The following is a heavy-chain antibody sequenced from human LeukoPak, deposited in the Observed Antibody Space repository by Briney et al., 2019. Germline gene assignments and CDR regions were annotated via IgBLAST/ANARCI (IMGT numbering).Heavy chain of an antibody. Sequence: ASVKVSCKASGGTFSSYAISWVRQAPGQGLEWMGRIIPILGIANYAQKFQGRVTITADKSTSTVYMELSSLRFEDTAVYYCARDDPGCSSTSCSVEADYWGQGTLVTVSS. CDR2: IIPILGIA. CDR3: ARDDPGCSSTSCSVEADY. D-gene: IGHD2-2*01. J-gene: IGHJ4*02. CDR1: GGTFSSYA. V-gene: IGHV1-69*04.